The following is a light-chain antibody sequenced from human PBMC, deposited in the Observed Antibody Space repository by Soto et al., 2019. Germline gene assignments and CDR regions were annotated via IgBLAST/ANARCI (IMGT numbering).Light chain of an antibody. J-gene: IGKJ4*01. Sequence: DIQMTQSSSTLSASVGDRVTITCWASQSISTWLAWYQQKPGKAPKLLIYKASSLESGVSSRFSGSGSGTEFTLTISSLQPDDFATYYCQQYNTYPLTFGGGTTVEIK. V-gene: IGKV1-5*03. CDR1: QSISTW. CDR3: QQYNTYPLT. CDR2: KAS.